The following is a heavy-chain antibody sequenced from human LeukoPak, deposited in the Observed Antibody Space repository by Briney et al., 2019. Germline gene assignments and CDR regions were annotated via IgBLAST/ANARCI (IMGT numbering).Heavy chain of an antibody. Sequence: GGSLRLSCAASGFTFSSYAMSWVRQAPGKGLEWVSTISGSGGSTYYADSVRGRFTISRDNSKNTLYLQMNSLRAEDTAVYYCTTDSPLVVAGVGTQPWGQGALVTVSS. CDR3: TTDSPLVVAGVGTQP. J-gene: IGHJ5*02. CDR1: GFTFSSYA. CDR2: ISGSGGST. D-gene: IGHD2-15*01. V-gene: IGHV3-23*01.